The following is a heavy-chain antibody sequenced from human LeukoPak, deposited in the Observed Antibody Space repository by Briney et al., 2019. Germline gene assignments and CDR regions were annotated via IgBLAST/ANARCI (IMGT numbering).Heavy chain of an antibody. Sequence: SSETLSLTCTVSGGSISSYYWSWIRQPPGKGLEWIGYIYYSGSTNYNPSLKSRVTISVDTSKNQFSLKLSSVTAADTAVYYCARFRDPYSSSWYAWFDPWGQGTLVTVSS. D-gene: IGHD6-13*01. CDR1: GGSISSYY. CDR3: ARFRDPYSSSWYAWFDP. J-gene: IGHJ5*02. V-gene: IGHV4-59*12. CDR2: IYYSGST.